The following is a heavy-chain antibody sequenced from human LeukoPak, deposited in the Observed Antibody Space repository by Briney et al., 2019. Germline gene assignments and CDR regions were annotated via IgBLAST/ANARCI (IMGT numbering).Heavy chain of an antibody. D-gene: IGHD3-9*01. CDR1: GYSISSGYY. Sequence: KPSETLSLTCTVSGYSISSGYYWGWIRQPPGKGLEWIGSIYHSGSNYYNPSLKSRVTISVDTSKNQFSLKLSSVTAADTAVYYCARDLRYFDWLYFDYWGQGTLVTVSS. V-gene: IGHV4-38-2*02. CDR2: IYHSGSN. CDR3: ARDLRYFDWLYFDY. J-gene: IGHJ4*02.